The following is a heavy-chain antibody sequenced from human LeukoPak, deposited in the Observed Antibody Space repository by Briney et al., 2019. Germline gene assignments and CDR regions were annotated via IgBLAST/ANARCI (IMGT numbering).Heavy chain of an antibody. D-gene: IGHD3-3*01. CDR3: ARDDTIFGVVNPRNNAFDI. J-gene: IGHJ3*02. CDR2: IYYRGST. CDR1: GGSISSYY. V-gene: IGHV4-59*01. Sequence: SETLSLTCTVSGGSISSYYWSWIRQPPGKGLEWIGYIYYRGSTNYNPSLKSRVTISVDTSKNQFSLELSSVTAADTAVYYCARDDTIFGVVNPRNNAFDIWGQGTMVTVSS.